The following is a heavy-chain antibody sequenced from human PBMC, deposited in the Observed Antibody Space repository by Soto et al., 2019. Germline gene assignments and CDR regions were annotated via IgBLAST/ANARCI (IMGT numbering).Heavy chain of an antibody. CDR3: VKTRLAGGFDY. V-gene: IGHV3-23*01. J-gene: IGHJ4*02. CDR1: GFTFNNYA. CDR2: ISASGGST. Sequence: EVQLLDSGGGLVQPGGSLRLSCAASGFTFNNYAMSWVRQAPGKGLEWVSSISASGGSTNYADSVKGRFTISRDNSENTGYLQMNSLRAEDTAVYYCVKTRLAGGFDYWGQGSLVTVSS. D-gene: IGHD3-16*01.